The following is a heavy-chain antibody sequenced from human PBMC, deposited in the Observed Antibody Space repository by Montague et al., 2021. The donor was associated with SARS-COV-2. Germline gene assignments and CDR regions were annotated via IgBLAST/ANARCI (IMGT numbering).Heavy chain of an antibody. CDR2: ITHSGST. CDR1: TDSFSGYY. V-gene: IGHV4-34*01. D-gene: IGHD4-11*01. CDR3: ACGEITTRGLIYYYGMDV. J-gene: IGHJ6*02. Sequence: SETLSLTCAVYTDSFSGYYWSWIRQSPGKGLEWIGEITHSGSTNHNPSLQSRVTISVDKSKKQVSLKLRSVTAADTAVYYCACGEITTRGLIYYYGMDVWGQGTTVTVSS.